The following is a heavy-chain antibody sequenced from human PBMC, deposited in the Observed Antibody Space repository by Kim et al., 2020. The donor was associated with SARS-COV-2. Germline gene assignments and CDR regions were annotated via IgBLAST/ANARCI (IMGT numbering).Heavy chain of an antibody. Sequence: NTKYQQKFQGRVTLTRDTSASTSYMELSSLRSEDTAVFYCARGTTAGWFDLWGQGTLVTVSS. V-gene: IGHV1-3*01. CDR2: NT. J-gene: IGHJ5*02. CDR3: ARGTTAGWFDL. D-gene: IGHD1-1*01.